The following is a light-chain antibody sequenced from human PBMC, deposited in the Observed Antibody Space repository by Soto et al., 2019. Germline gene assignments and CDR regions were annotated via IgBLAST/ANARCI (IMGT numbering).Light chain of an antibody. J-gene: IGKJ4*01. CDR1: QSVISY. CDR2: DVS. V-gene: IGKV3-11*01. CDR3: HQRNNWPLT. Sequence: EIVLTQSPETMSLSPGERATLSCRASQSVISYLAWYPQKPDQAPRLLIYDVSNRATGIPARFSGSGSGTDFTLTIGSLETEDSAVYYCHQRNNWPLTFGGGTKVEIK.